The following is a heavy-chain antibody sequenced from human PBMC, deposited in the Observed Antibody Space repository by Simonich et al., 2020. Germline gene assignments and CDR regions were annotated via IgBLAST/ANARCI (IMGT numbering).Heavy chain of an antibody. CDR3: ARGGLGHWYFDL. Sequence: QVQLVQSGAEVKKPGASVKVSCKASGYTFTGYYMNWVRQAPGQGLEGMGWINPNSGGTNYAQKVQGRVTMTRDTSISTAYMELSRLRSDDTAVYYCARGGLGHWYFDLWGRGTLVTVSS. V-gene: IGHV1-2*02. CDR1: GYTFTGYY. J-gene: IGHJ2*01. D-gene: IGHD6-25*01. CDR2: INPNSGGT.